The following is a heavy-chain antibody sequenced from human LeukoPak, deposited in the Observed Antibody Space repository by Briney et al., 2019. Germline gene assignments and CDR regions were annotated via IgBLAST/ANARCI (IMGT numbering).Heavy chain of an antibody. J-gene: IGHJ4*02. CDR1: GFTFRSYT. V-gene: IGHV3-21*06. D-gene: IGHD6-19*01. CDR2: IDGDGTLK. CDR3: ARDYSSGWFGKGVY. Sequence: PGGSLRLSCSGSGFTFRSYTMTWVRQAPGKGLEWVSSIDGDGTLKYYADSLKGRFTISRDNANNSVYLQMNSLTADDSGLYFCARDYSSGWFGKGVYWGQGTRVLVSS.